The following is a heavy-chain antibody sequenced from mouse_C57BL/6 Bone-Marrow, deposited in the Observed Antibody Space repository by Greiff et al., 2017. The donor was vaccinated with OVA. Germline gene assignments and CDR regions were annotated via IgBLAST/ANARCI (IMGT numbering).Heavy chain of an antibody. Sequence: EVKLVESGGDLVKPGGSLKLSCAASGFTFSSYGMSWVRQTPDKRLEWVATISSGGSYTYYPDSVKGRFTISRDTAKNTLYLQMSSLKSEDTAMYYCARHYYCSSYYWGQGTTLTVSS. D-gene: IGHD1-1*01. CDR3: ARHYYCSSYY. V-gene: IGHV5-6*01. J-gene: IGHJ2*01. CDR1: GFTFSSYG. CDR2: ISSGGSYT.